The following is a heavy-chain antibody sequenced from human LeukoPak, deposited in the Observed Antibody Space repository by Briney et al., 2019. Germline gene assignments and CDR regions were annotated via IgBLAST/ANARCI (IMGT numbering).Heavy chain of an antibody. D-gene: IGHD2-2*01. Sequence: ASVKVSCKASGYTFTSYGISWVRQAPGQGLEWMGWISAYNGNTNYAHNLQGRVTMTTDTSTSTAYMELRSLRSDDTAVYYCARAWRCSSTSCYYYYYMDVWGKGTTVTISS. V-gene: IGHV1-18*01. CDR2: ISAYNGNT. CDR3: ARAWRCSSTSCYYYYYMDV. CDR1: GYTFTSYG. J-gene: IGHJ6*03.